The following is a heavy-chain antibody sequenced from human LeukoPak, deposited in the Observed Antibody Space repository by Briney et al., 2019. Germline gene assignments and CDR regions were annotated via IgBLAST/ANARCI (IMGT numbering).Heavy chain of an antibody. CDR1: GFTFTSSA. D-gene: IGHD4-23*01. CDR3: AADGDYGGNSFI. CDR2: IVVGSGNT. V-gene: IGHV1-58*02. J-gene: IGHJ4*02. Sequence: SVKVSCKASGFTFTSSAMQWVRHARGQRLEWIGWIVVGSGNTNYAQKFQERVTITRDMSTSTAYMELSSLRSEDTAVYYCAADGDYGGNSFIWGQGTLVTVSS.